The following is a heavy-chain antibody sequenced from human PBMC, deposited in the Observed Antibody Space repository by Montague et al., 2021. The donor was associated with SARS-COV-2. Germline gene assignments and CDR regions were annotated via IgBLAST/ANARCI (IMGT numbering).Heavy chain of an antibody. CDR3: ARGRQHFNMIVVVMTGGEYYFAY. D-gene: IGHD3-22*01. CDR1: GGSFSDYY. V-gene: IGHV4-34*01. Sequence: SETLSLTCAVYGGSFSDYYWSWIRQPPGKGLEWIGEINHRGTSKYNPSLKSRVSISLDTSKNQFSLYLSSVTAADTAVYYCARGRQHFNMIVVVMTGGEYYFAYGGQGTLVTVSS. J-gene: IGHJ4*02. CDR2: INHRGTS.